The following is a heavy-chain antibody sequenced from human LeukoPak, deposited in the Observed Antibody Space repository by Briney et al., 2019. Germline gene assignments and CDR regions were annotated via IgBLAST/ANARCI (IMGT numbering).Heavy chain of an antibody. CDR3: ARDRLLEDRDYSYYYYMDV. V-gene: IGHV3-21*01. J-gene: IGHJ6*03. CDR1: GFTVSSKY. D-gene: IGHD1-1*01. CDR2: ISSSSSYI. Sequence: GGSLRLSCAASGFTVSSKYMSWVRQAPGKGLEWVSSISSSSSYIYYADSVKGRFTISRDNAKNSLYLQMNSLRAEDTAVYHCARDRLLEDRDYSYYYYMDVWGKGTTVTVSS.